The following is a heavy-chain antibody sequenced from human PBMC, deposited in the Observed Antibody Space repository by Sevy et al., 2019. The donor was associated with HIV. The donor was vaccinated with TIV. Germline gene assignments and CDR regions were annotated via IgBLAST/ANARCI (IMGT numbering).Heavy chain of an antibody. V-gene: IGHV3-30-3*01. CDR3: ARDGDSSSSDPDYYYYGMDV. J-gene: IGHJ6*02. CDR2: ISYDGSNK. CDR1: GFTFSSYA. Sequence: GGSLRLSCAASGFTFSSYAMHWVRQAPGKGLEWVAVISYDGSNKYYADTVKGRFTISRENSKNTLYLQMNSLRAEDTAVYYCARDGDSSSSDPDYYYYGMDVWGQGTTVTVSS. D-gene: IGHD6-6*01.